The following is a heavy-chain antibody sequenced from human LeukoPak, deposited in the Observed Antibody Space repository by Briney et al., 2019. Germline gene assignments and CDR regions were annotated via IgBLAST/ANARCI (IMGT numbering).Heavy chain of an antibody. CDR3: GRRYCSGGHCYSDF. D-gene: IGHD2-15*01. V-gene: IGHV3-72*01. CDR2: SRNRADNYIT. CDR1: GFTFSNHY. J-gene: IGHJ4*02. Sequence: GGSLRLSCAASGFTFSNHYMDWVRQTPGKGLEWVGRSRNRADNYITEYAASVRGRFTVSRDDSQSSLYLQMNSLKTEGAAGYYCGRRYCSGGHCYSDFWGQGTLVTVSS.